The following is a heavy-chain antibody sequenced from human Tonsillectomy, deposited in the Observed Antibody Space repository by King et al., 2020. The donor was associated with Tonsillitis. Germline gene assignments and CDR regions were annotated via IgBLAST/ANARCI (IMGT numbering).Heavy chain of an antibody. CDR1: GFSLSNARMG. V-gene: IGHV2-26*01. D-gene: IGHD3-16*01. CDR2: IFSNDEK. CDR3: ARNYDDDAFDI. Sequence: VTLKESGPVLVKLTETLTLTCTVSGFSLSNARMGVSWIRQPPGKALEWLAHIFSNDEKFYRTSLKSRLTISKDTSKSQVVLIMTNMDPVDTATYYCARNYDDDAFDIWGQGTMVTVSS. J-gene: IGHJ3*02.